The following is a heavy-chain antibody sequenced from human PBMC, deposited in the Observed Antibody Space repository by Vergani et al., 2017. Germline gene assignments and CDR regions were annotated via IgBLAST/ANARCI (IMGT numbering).Heavy chain of an antibody. CDR3: AEQVTHSYTWKY. CDR1: GDSIASRW. V-gene: IGHV4-4*01. CDR2: IFGTGTA. J-gene: IGHJ4*02. Sequence: QVQLQESGPGLVKPPGTLSLTCAVSGDSIASRWCAWVRQPPGKGLEWIGEIFGTGTANYNPSLKSRVTISIDKANNQFSLNLTSVTAADTALYFCAEQVTHSYTWKYWGQGALVTVSS. D-gene: IGHD1-26*01.